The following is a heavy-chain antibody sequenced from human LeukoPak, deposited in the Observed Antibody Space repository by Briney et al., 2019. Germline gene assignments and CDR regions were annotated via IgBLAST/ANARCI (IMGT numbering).Heavy chain of an antibody. D-gene: IGHD2-8*01. CDR3: AKARGVYATYYYYYGMDV. Sequence: GGSLTLSCAASGFTFSSYAMSWVRQAPGKGLEWVSAISGSGGSTYYADSVKGRFTISRENSKNTLYLQMTSLRAEDTAVYYCAKARGVYATYYYYYGMDVWGQGTTVTVSS. J-gene: IGHJ6*02. CDR2: ISGSGGST. V-gene: IGHV3-23*01. CDR1: GFTFSSYA.